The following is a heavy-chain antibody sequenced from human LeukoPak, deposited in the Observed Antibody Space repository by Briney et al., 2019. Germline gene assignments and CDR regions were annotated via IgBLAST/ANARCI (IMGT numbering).Heavy chain of an antibody. D-gene: IGHD6-13*01. CDR3: ARDAAYSSSWYWFDP. CDR1: GYTFTGYY. V-gene: IGHV1-2*02. CDR2: INPNSGGT. Sequence: GASVKVSCKASGYTFTGYYMHWVRQAPGQGLEWMGWINPNSGGTNYAQKFQGGVTMTRDTSISTAYMELSRLRSDDTAVYYCARDAAYSSSWYWFDPWGQGTLVTVSS. J-gene: IGHJ5*02.